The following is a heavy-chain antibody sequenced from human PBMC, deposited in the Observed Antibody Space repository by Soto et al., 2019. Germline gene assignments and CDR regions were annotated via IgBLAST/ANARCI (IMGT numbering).Heavy chain of an antibody. CDR2: ISKDGSVQ. D-gene: IGHD3-3*01. CDR3: ARSRSGAVPDSFGF. CDR1: GFMFNRYA. J-gene: IGHJ1*01. Sequence: QVQLVESGGRVGQPGRSLRLSCAASGFMFNRYAIHWVRQTPGKGLEWVAVISKDGSVQYYADSVRGRFIISRDKSKDTVYLEMNSLRAEDTAVFYCARSRSGAVPDSFGFWGQGTLVTVSS. V-gene: IGHV3-30-3*01.